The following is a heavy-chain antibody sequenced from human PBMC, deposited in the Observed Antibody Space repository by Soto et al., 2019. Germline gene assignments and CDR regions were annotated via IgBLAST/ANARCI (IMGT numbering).Heavy chain of an antibody. J-gene: IGHJ6*02. CDR2: IDPSDSYT. CDR1: GYSFTSYW. CDR3: ARTVAGAPVYGMDV. D-gene: IGHD4-4*01. Sequence: GESLKISCKGSGYSFTSYWISWVRQMPGKGLEWMGRIDPSDSYTNYSPSFQGHVTISADKSISTAYLQWSSLKASDTAMYHCARTVAGAPVYGMDVWGQGTTVTVSS. V-gene: IGHV5-10-1*01.